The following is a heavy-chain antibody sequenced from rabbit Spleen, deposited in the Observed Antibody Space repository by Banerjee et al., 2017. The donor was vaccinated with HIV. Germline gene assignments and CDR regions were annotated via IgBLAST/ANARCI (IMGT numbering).Heavy chain of an antibody. V-gene: IGHV1S45*01. CDR1: GFSFSDRDV. CDR3: ARDLYTFSSDGAFGLDL. J-gene: IGHJ4*01. D-gene: IGHD1-1*01. Sequence: QEQLEESGGDLVKPEGSLTLTCKASGFSFSDRDVMYWVRQAPGKGLEWIACIYSGSSGSTYYATWAKGRFTISKTSSTTVTLQMTSLTAADTATYFCARDLYTFSSDGAFGLDLWGPGTLVTVS. CDR2: IYSGSSGST.